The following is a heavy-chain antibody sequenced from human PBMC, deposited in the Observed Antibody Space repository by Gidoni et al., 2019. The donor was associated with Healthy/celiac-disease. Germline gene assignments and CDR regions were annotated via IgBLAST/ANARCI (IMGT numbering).Heavy chain of an antibody. CDR3: ARVGVEDCSSTSCYLIPGRANYAFDI. J-gene: IGHJ3*02. D-gene: IGHD2-2*01. CDR2: IRAYNGNT. CDR1: GYPFTSYG. Sequence: QVQLVQSGAEVKKPGASVKVSCKASGYPFTSYGIRWVRTAPGQGLEWMGWIRAYNGNTNYAQKLQGRVTMTTDTSTSTAYMELRSLRSDDTAVYYCARVGVEDCSSTSCYLIPGRANYAFDIWGQGTMVTVSS. V-gene: IGHV1-18*01.